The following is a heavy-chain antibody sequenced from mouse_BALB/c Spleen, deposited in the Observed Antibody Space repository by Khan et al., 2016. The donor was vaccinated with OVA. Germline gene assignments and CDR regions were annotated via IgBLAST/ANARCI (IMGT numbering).Heavy chain of an antibody. CDR1: GDSITSGY. CDR2: ISYSGNT. CDR3: ACELRGFTY. V-gene: IGHV3-8*02. J-gene: IGHJ3*01. D-gene: IGHD1-1*01. Sequence: EVQLQESGPSLVKPSQTLSLTCSVTGDSITSGYWNWIRKFPGKKLEYMGYISYSGNTYYNPSLKSRIAITRDTSKNQYYLQLNSVTTEDTATFYCACELRGFTYWGQGSLVTVSA.